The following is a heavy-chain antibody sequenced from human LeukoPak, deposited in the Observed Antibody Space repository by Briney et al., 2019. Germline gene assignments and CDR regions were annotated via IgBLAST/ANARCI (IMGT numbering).Heavy chain of an antibody. CDR1: GGSISKTNW. Sequence: SGTLSLTCAVSGGSISKTNWWSWVRQSPGKGLEWIGEIYHSGSTNYNPSLKSRVTISVDKSKNQFSLKLTSVTAADTAVYYCARHRSKWLQSSFDYWGQGTLVTVSS. CDR3: ARHRSKWLQSSFDY. J-gene: IGHJ4*02. V-gene: IGHV4-4*02. D-gene: IGHD5-24*01. CDR2: IYHSGST.